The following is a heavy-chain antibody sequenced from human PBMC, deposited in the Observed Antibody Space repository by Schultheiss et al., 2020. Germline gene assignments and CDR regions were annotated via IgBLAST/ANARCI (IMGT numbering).Heavy chain of an antibody. V-gene: IGHV1-69*13. J-gene: IGHJ4*02. Sequence: SVKVSCKASGGTFSSYAISWVRQAPGQGLEWMGGIIPIFGTANYAQKFQGRVTITADESTSTAYMELISLRSEDTAVYFCATGLIRLRRSDFDYWGQGTLVTVSS. CDR1: GGTFSSYA. CDR3: ATGLIRLRRSDFDY. D-gene: IGHD5/OR15-5a*01. CDR2: IIPIFGTA.